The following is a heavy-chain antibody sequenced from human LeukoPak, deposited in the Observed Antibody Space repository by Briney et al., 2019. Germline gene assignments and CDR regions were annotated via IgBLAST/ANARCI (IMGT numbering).Heavy chain of an antibody. CDR3: ASSRSSGWYHFDY. J-gene: IGHJ4*02. V-gene: IGHV3-21*01. Sequence: PGGSLRLSCAASGFTFSSYGMNWVRQAPGKGLEWVSSITSSSSYIYYADSVKGRFTISRDNAKNSLYLQMNSLRAEDTAVYYCASSRSSGWYHFDYWGQGTLVTVSS. D-gene: IGHD6-19*01. CDR1: GFTFSSYG. CDR2: ITSSSSYI.